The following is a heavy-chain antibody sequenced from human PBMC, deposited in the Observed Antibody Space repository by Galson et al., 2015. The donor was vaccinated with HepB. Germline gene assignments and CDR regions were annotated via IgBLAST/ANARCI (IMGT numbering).Heavy chain of an antibody. V-gene: IGHV1-46*04. J-gene: IGHJ6*02. CDR3: AREVRSYYYGMDV. CDR1: GYTFTSYY. Sequence: SVKVSCKASGYTFTSYYMHWVRQAPGQGLEWMGIINPSGGSTSYAQKLQGRVTMTRDTSTSTVYMELSSLRSEDTAVYYCAREVRSYYYGMDVWGQGTTVTVSS. D-gene: IGHD3-3*01. CDR2: INPSGGST.